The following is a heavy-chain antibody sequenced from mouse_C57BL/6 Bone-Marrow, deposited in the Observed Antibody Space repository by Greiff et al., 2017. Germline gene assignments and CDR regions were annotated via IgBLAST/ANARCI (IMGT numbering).Heavy chain of an antibody. CDR1: GFTFSSYG. Sequence: DVQLVESGGDLVKPGGSLKLSCAASGFTFSSYGMSWVRQTPDKRLERVATISSGGSYTYYPDSVKGRFTISRDNAKNTLYLQMSSLKSEDTAMYYCARHGGYYGNWYFDVWGTGTTVTVSS. J-gene: IGHJ1*03. V-gene: IGHV5-6*01. D-gene: IGHD2-1*01. CDR3: ARHGGYYGNWYFDV. CDR2: ISSGGSYT.